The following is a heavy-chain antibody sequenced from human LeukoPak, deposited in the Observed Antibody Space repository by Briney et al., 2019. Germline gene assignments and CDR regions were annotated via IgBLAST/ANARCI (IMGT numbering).Heavy chain of an antibody. CDR2: ISGSGSST. Sequence: GGSLRLSCAASGFTFNSYAMSWVRQAPGKGLEWVSAISGSGSSTYYADSVKGRFTISRDNSKNTLYLQMNSLRAEDTAVYYCANGRDGYNCFDYWGQGTLVTVSS. CDR3: ANGRDGYNCFDY. D-gene: IGHD5-24*01. J-gene: IGHJ4*02. CDR1: GFTFNSYA. V-gene: IGHV3-23*01.